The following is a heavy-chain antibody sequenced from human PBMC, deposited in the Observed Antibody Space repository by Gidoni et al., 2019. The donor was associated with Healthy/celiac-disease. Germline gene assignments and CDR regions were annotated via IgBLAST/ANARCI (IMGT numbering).Heavy chain of an antibody. J-gene: IGHJ4*02. D-gene: IGHD3-22*01. CDR3: ARAKDEYYYDSSGYAAIDY. V-gene: IGHV3-21*01. Sequence: EVQLVESGGGLVKPGGSLRLSCAASGFTFSSYSMNWVRQAPGKGLEWVSSISSSSSYIYYADSVKGRFTISRDNAKNSLYLQMNRLRAEDTAVYYCARAKDEYYYDSSGYAAIDYWGQGTLVTVSS. CDR1: GFTFSSYS. CDR2: ISSSSSYI.